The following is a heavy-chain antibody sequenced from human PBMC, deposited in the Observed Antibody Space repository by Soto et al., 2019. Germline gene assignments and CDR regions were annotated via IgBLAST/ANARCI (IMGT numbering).Heavy chain of an antibody. D-gene: IGHD1-1*01. Sequence: PSETLSLTCTVSGGSVSSGRYYWGWIRQSPGKGLEWIGHIYYSGNTHYNPSLKSRVNISVDTSKNQFSLKLRSMTAADTAVYYCAATSPTSTTGTTTTQFDYWGQGTLVTVSS. J-gene: IGHJ4*02. V-gene: IGHV4-61*01. CDR1: GGSVSSGRYY. CDR3: AATSPTSTTGTTTTQFDY. CDR2: IYYSGNT.